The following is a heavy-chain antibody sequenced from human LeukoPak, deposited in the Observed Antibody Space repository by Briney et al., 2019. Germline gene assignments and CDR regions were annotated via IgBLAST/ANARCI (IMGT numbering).Heavy chain of an antibody. Sequence: TSETLSLTCTVSGDSISSYYWSWIRQPPGKGLEWIGYIYYSGSTNYNPSLKSRVTISVDTSKNQFSLKLSSVTAADTAVYYCACMVRGSLGVGSSWFDPWGQGTLVTVSS. CDR3: ACMVRGSLGVGSSWFDP. CDR1: GDSISSYY. D-gene: IGHD3-10*01. V-gene: IGHV4-59*01. CDR2: IYYSGST. J-gene: IGHJ5*02.